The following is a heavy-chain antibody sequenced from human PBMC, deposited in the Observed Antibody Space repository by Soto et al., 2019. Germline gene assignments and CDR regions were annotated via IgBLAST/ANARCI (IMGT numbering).Heavy chain of an antibody. CDR3: ASLTFGGVVLAP. Sequence: SETLSLTCTVSADSFSKYYWTWIRQPPGGGLEWIGYIYFNGNTNYNPSLKGRVTISRDTSKKQFSLNLSSVTAADTAVYYCASLTFGGVVLAPCGQGTLVT. CDR1: ADSFSKYY. J-gene: IGHJ5*02. CDR2: IYFNGNT. V-gene: IGHV4-59*01. D-gene: IGHD3-16*01.